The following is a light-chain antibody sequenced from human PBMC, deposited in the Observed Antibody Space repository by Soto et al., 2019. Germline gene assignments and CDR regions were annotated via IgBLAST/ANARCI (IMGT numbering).Light chain of an antibody. CDR3: QQYGTSIRT. CDR2: GAS. V-gene: IGKV3-15*01. CDR1: QSVSSN. Sequence: EIVMTQSPATLSVSPGERATLSCRASQSVSSNLAWYQQKPGQAPRLLIYGASTRATGIPARFSGSGSGTEFTLTISRLEPEDFAVYYCQQYGTSIRTFGQGTKVEI. J-gene: IGKJ1*01.